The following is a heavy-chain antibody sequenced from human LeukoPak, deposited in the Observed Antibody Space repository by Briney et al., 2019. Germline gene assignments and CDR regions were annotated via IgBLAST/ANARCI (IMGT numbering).Heavy chain of an antibody. CDR1: GFTFSSYW. CDR3: ARHAPYITIFGVAEFDY. CDR2: IKQDGSEK. Sequence: GGSLRLSCAASGFTFSSYWMSWVRQAPGKGLEWVANIKQDGSEKYYVDSVKGRFTISRDNAENSLYRQMNSLRAEDTAVYYCARHAPYITIFGVAEFDYWGQGTLVTVSS. V-gene: IGHV3-7*01. D-gene: IGHD3-3*01. J-gene: IGHJ4*02.